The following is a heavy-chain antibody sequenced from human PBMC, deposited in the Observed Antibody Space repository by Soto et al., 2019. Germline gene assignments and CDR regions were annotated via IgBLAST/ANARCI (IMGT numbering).Heavy chain of an antibody. Sequence: GESLKISCNGAGYSFTHYWIGWVRQMPGKGLEWMGLIYPYDSETRYSPSFQGQVTMSVDKSISTAYLQWSSLKASDTAMYYCVRRPDGGYYFDYWGHGTLVTVSS. CDR1: GYSFTHYW. CDR3: VRRPDGGYYFDY. J-gene: IGHJ4*01. D-gene: IGHD3-22*01. V-gene: IGHV5-51*01. CDR2: IYPYDSET.